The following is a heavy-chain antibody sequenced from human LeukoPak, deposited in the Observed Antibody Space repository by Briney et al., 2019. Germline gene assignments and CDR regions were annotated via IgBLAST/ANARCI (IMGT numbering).Heavy chain of an antibody. D-gene: IGHD2-15*01. J-gene: IGHJ4*02. CDR1: GGSISSSSYY. V-gene: IGHV4-39*02. CDR3: AREADSGSGVVVVAAAWYYFDY. CDR2: IYYSGST. Sequence: SETLSLTCTVSGGSISSSSYYWGWIRQPPGKGLEWIGSIYYSGSTYYNPSLKSRVTISVDTSKNQFSLKLSSVTAADTAVYYCAREADSGSGVVVVAAAWYYFDYWGQGTLVTVSS.